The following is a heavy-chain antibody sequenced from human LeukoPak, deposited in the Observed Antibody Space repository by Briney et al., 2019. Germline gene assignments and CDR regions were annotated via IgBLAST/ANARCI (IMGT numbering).Heavy chain of an antibody. V-gene: IGHV4-59*12. CDR1: GGSISSYY. D-gene: IGHD2-15*01. CDR2: IYHSGST. CDR3: ARDQYCSGGSCYGY. Sequence: SETLSLTCTVSGGSISSYYWSWIRQPPGKGLEWIGYIYHSGSTYYNPSLKSRVTISVDRSKNQFSLKLSSVTAADTAVYYCARDQYCSGGSCYGYWGQGTLVTVSS. J-gene: IGHJ4*02.